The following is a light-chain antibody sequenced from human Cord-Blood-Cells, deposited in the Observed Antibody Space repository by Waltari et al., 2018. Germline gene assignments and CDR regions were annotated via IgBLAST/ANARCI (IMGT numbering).Light chain of an antibody. CDR2: EVS. J-gene: IGLJ3*02. CDR1: SSAVGGYNY. V-gene: IGLV2-8*01. Sequence: QSALTQPPSASGSPGQSVTISCTGTSSAVGGYNYVSWYQQHPGKAPNLMIYEVSKRPSGVTDRFSGSKSGNTASLTVSGLRAEDEADYYCSSYAGSNNLVFGGGTKLTVL. CDR3: SSYAGSNNLV.